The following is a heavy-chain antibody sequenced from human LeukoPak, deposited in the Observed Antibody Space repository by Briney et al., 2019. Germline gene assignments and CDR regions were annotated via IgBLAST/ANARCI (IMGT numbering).Heavy chain of an antibody. CDR2: INHSGST. D-gene: IGHD3-3*01. J-gene: IGHJ1*01. Sequence: SETLSLTCAVYGGSFSGYYWSWIRQPPGKRLEWIGEINHSGSTNYNPSLKSRVTISVDTSKNQFSLKLSSVTAADTAVYYCARVSYDFWSGYYRPVEYFQHWGQGTLVTVSS. CDR3: ARVSYDFWSGYYRPVEYFQH. V-gene: IGHV4-34*01. CDR1: GGSFSGYY.